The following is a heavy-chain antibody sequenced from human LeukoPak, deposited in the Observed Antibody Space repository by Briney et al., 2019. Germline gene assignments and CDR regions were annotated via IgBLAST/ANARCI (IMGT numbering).Heavy chain of an antibody. V-gene: IGHV1-18*04. CDR1: GYSFADYY. Sequence: GASVKVSCKASGYSFADYYMHWVRQAPGQGLEWMGWIRAYNGDTNYAQKFQGRVTMTAERSTNTAYMELRGLTFDDTAVFYCATTTATSGSSLYWGQGTLVNVAS. CDR2: IRAYNGDT. J-gene: IGHJ4*02. CDR3: ATTTATSGSSLY. D-gene: IGHD6-19*01.